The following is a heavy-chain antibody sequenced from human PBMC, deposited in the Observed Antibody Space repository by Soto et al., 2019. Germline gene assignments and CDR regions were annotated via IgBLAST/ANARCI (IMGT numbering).Heavy chain of an antibody. CDR1: GGSITSGGYC. Sequence: QVQLQESGPGLVKPSQTLSLTCTVSGGSITSGGYCWTWIRQHPVKGLEWMGHIDFIGSTSYNPSVKRRVTISIDTSTNQFALELTSVTAAYTAVYYCARDGDYFGSGSPPLLSKWGQGTLVTVSS. V-gene: IGHV4-31*03. J-gene: IGHJ4*02. CDR3: ARDGDYFGSGSPPLLSK. CDR2: IDFIGST. D-gene: IGHD3-10*01.